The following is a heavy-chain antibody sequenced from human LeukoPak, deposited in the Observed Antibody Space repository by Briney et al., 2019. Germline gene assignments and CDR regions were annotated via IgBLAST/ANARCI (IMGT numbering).Heavy chain of an antibody. CDR1: GGSISSYY. D-gene: IGHD3-10*01. J-gene: IGHJ4*02. CDR3: ARVSLVRGAPDYYFDY. Sequence: SESLSLTCTVSGGSISSYYWSWIRQPPGKGLEWIGYIYYSGSTNYNPSLKSRVTISVDTSKNQFSLKLSSVTAADTAVYYCARVSLVRGAPDYYFDYWGQGTLVTVSS. V-gene: IGHV4-59*01. CDR2: IYYSGST.